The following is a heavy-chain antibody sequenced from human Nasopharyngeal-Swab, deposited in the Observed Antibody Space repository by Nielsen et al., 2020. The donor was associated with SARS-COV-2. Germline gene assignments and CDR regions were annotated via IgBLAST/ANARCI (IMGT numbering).Heavy chain of an antibody. CDR3: AREVSIVVVPADYYGMDV. J-gene: IGHJ6*02. CDR2: TYYRSKWYN. CDR1: GDSVSSNSAA. V-gene: IGHV6-1*01. D-gene: IGHD2-2*01. Sequence: LRLSCAISGDSVSSNSAAWNWIRQSPSRGLEWLGRTYYRSKWYNDYAVSVKSRITINPDTSKNQFPLQLNSVTPEDTAVYYCAREVSIVVVPADYYGMDVWGQGTTVTVSS.